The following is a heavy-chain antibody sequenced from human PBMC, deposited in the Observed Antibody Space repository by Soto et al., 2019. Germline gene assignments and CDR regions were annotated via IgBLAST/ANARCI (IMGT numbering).Heavy chain of an antibody. V-gene: IGHV4-61*01. Sequence: LSETLSLTCSVSGDSVSRGSYHWSWIRQPPGKGLEWIGFKPYTGSPDYNPSLKSRVVISIDRSKNQFSLKLSSVTATDTAVYFCAKVGWGGDSWGQGTLVTVSS. J-gene: IGHJ4*02. D-gene: IGHD7-27*01. CDR2: KPYTGSP. CDR1: GDSVSRGSYH. CDR3: AKVGWGGDS.